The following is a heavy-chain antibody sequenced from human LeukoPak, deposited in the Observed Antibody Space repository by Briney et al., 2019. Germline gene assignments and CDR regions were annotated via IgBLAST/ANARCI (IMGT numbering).Heavy chain of an antibody. D-gene: IGHD6-13*01. CDR1: GGSISSYY. Sequence: PSETLSLTCTVSGGSISSYYWSWIRQPPGKGLEWIGYIYTSGSTNYNPSLKSRVTISVDTSKNQFSLKLSSVTAADTAVYYCARPQYSSSWYARDYWGQGTLVTVSS. CDR3: ARPQYSSSWYARDY. J-gene: IGHJ4*02. V-gene: IGHV4-4*09. CDR2: IYTSGST.